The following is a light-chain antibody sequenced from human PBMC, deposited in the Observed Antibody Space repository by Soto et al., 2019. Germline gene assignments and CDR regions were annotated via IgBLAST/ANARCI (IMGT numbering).Light chain of an antibody. CDR2: GAS. CDR1: QSVSTK. V-gene: IGKV3-20*01. Sequence: VMTQSPATLSVSPGERVTLSCRASQSVSTKLAWYQQKPGQAPRLLIFGASIRATGLPDRFSGSGSGTDFTLTISRLEPEDFAVYFCQQYAGPPTTFGQGTRLEIK. J-gene: IGKJ5*01. CDR3: QQYAGPPTT.